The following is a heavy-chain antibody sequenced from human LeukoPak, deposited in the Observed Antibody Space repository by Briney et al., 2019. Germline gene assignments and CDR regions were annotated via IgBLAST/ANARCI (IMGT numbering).Heavy chain of an antibody. J-gene: IGHJ6*03. V-gene: IGHV3-7*01. CDR1: GFTFSNYW. CDR3: AKGRGRYCSGGSCYSSEDYYYMDV. Sequence: GGSLRLSCAASGFTFSNYWMSWVRQAPGKGLEWVANIKQDGNEKYYMDSVKGRFTISRDNAKNSLYLQMNSLRAEDTAVYYCAKGRGRYCSGGSCYSSEDYYYMDVWGKGTTVTISS. CDR2: IKQDGNEK. D-gene: IGHD2-15*01.